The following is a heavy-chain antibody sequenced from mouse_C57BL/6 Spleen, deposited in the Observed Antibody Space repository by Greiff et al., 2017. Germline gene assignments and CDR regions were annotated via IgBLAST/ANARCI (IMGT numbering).Heavy chain of an antibody. Sequence: DVQLQESGPELVKPGASVKIPCKASGYTFTDYNMDWVKQSHGKSLEWIGDINPNNGGTIYNQKFKGKATLTVDKSSSTAYMELRSLTSEDTAVYYCAREAGSSSYFDYWGQGTTLTVSS. J-gene: IGHJ2*01. CDR3: AREAGSSSYFDY. V-gene: IGHV1-18*01. D-gene: IGHD1-1*01. CDR2: INPNNGGT. CDR1: GYTFTDYN.